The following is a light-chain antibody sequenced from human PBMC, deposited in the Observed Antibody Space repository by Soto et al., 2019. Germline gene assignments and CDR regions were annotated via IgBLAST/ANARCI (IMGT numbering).Light chain of an antibody. CDR2: DVT. CDR1: SSDVGGYNY. Sequence: QSALTQPASVSGSPGQSITISCTGTSSDVGGYNYVSWYQQYPGKAPKLIIYDVTKRPSGVSNRVAGSKSGNTACLTISGRQREDESDYDCTSCSRKSTPCVFGAGTKLTGL. CDR3: TSCSRKSTPCV. J-gene: IGLJ1*01. V-gene: IGLV2-14*01.